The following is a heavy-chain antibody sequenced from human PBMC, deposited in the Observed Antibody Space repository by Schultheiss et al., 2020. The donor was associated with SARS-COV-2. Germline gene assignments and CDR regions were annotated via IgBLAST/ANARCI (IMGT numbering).Heavy chain of an antibody. J-gene: IGHJ4*02. V-gene: IGHV3-64D*06. D-gene: IGHD6-13*01. CDR2: ISSNGGST. CDR1: GFTFSSYA. Sequence: GGSLRLSCSASGFTFSSYAMHWVRQAPGKGLEYVSAISSNGGSTYYADSVKGRFTISRDNSKNTLYLQMSSLRAEDTAVYYCVKDLDSSSWGFDYWGQGTLVTVSS. CDR3: VKDLDSSSWGFDY.